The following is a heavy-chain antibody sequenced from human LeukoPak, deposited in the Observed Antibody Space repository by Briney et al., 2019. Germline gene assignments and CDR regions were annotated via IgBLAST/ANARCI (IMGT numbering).Heavy chain of an antibody. V-gene: IGHV3-53*01. CDR2: IYSGGST. CDR1: GFTVSSNY. CDR3: ARSWDSYNSFDI. Sequence: PGGSLRLSCAASGFTVSSNYMSWVRQAPGKGLEWVSVIYSGGSTYYADSVKGRFTISRDNAKNSLYLQMNSLRAEDTAVYYCARSWDSYNSFDIWGQGTMVTVSS. J-gene: IGHJ3*02. D-gene: IGHD5-24*01.